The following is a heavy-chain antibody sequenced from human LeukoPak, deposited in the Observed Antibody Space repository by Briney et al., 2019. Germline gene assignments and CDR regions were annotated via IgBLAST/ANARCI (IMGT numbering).Heavy chain of an antibody. CDR2: IIPILGIA. CDR1: GGTFSSYA. Sequence: SVTVSCKASGGTFSSYAISWVRQAPGQGLEWMGRIIPILGIANYAQKFQGRVTITADKYTSTAYMELSSLRSEDTAVYYCARYSYGSYYFDYWGQGTLVTVSS. J-gene: IGHJ4*02. CDR3: ARYSYGSYYFDY. V-gene: IGHV1-69*04. D-gene: IGHD5-18*01.